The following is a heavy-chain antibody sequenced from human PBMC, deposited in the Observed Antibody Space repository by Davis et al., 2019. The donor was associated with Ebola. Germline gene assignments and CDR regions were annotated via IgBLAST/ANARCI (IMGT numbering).Heavy chain of an antibody. CDR3: ARGKTVAGTRGLSWFDP. CDR2: INGGNGDT. CDR1: RYIFTSYA. D-gene: IGHD6-19*01. Sequence: SVNVPRKASRYIFTSYAMHRLRQAPGQRLEWMGWINGGNGDTKYSQKFRDRVTITRDTSASTSYMGLSSLRSEDTSVFYCARGKTVAGTRGLSWFDPWGTGTLVAVSS. V-gene: IGHV1-3*01. J-gene: IGHJ5*02.